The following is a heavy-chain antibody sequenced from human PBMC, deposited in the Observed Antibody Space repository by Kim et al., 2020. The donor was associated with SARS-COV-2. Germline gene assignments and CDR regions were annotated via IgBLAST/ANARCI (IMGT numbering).Heavy chain of an antibody. CDR3: ANGWDPRRPTFFDY. Sequence: AVSVESRFPISRDHSKNSLYLKMNSVRAEDTAVYYCANGWDPRRPTFFDYWGQGALVTVSS. V-gene: IGHV3-23*01. J-gene: IGHJ4*02. D-gene: IGHD6-19*01.